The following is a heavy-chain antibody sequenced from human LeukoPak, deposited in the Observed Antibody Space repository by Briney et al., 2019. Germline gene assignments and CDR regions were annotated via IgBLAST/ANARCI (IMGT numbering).Heavy chain of an antibody. J-gene: IGHJ6*03. D-gene: IGHD6-13*01. CDR2: ISAYNGNT. Sequence: ASVKVSCKASGYTFTSYGISWVRQAPGHRLEWMGWISAYNGNTNYAQKLQGRVTMTTDTSTSTAYMELRSLRSDDTAMYYCARDRGAAAGNFYYYMDVWGKGTTVTVSS. CDR1: GYTFTSYG. CDR3: ARDRGAAAGNFYYYMDV. V-gene: IGHV1-18*01.